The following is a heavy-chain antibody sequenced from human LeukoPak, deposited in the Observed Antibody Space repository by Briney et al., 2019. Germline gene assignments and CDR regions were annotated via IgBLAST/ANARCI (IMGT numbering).Heavy chain of an antibody. J-gene: IGHJ2*01. CDR1: GGSISSYY. CDR3: ARRGSGASLEYYFDL. V-gene: IGHV4-59*08. D-gene: IGHD1-14*01. CDR2: IYYSGNT. Sequence: PSETLSLTCTVSGGSISSYYWSWIRQPPGKGLEYIGYIYYSGNTNSNPSLNSRVTISVDTSKNQFSLKLSSVTAADTAVYYCARRGSGASLEYYFDLWGRGTLVTVSP.